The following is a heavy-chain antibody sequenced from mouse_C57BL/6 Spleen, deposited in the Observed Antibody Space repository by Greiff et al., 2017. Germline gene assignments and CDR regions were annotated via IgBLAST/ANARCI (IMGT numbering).Heavy chain of an antibody. CDR3: ARDGYDPWFAD. CDR2: IDPSDSET. Sequence: QVQLQQPGAELVRPGSSVKLSCKASGYTFTSYWMHWVKQRPIQGLEWIGNIDPSDSETHYNQKFKDKATLTVDKSSSTAYMQLSSLTSEDSAVYYCARDGYDPWFADWGQGTLVTVSA. D-gene: IGHD2-2*01. V-gene: IGHV1-52*01. J-gene: IGHJ3*01. CDR1: GYTFTSYW.